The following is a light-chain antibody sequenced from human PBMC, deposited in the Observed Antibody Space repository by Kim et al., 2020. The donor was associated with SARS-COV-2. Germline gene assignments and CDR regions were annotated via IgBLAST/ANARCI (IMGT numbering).Light chain of an antibody. CDR3: QAYNSDFT. CDR2: DAS. V-gene: IGKV1-5*01. Sequence: GDRVTITCRASQTISTWLAWYQQKPGKPPNALISDASSLESGVPSRFSGSGSGTEFTLTISSLQPDDFATYYCQAYNSDFTFGP. CDR1: QTISTW. J-gene: IGKJ3*01.